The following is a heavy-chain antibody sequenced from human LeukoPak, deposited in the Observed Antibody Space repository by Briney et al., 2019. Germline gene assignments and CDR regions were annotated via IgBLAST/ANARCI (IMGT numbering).Heavy chain of an antibody. CDR2: IYSGGST. CDR1: GFTVSSNY. Sequence: PGRSLRLSCAASGFTVSSNYMSWVRQAPGKGLEWVSVIYSGGSTYYADSVKGRFTISRDNSKNTLYLQMNSLRAEDTAVYYCAKDRPASSWYKKRRGAFDIWGQGTMVTVSS. J-gene: IGHJ3*02. D-gene: IGHD6-13*01. CDR3: AKDRPASSWYKKRRGAFDI. V-gene: IGHV3-66*01.